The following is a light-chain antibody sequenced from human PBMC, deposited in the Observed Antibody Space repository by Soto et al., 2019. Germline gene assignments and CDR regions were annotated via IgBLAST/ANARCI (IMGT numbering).Light chain of an antibody. Sequence: DIQMTQSPSSLSASVGDIFAITCRASQRISSFLNWYQQKPGKAPKVLIYAASTLQSGVPSRFSGSGSGTAFTLTISSLQPEDFATYYCQQSYSTPRTFGQGTKVEIK. CDR1: QRISSF. J-gene: IGKJ1*01. CDR3: QQSYSTPRT. V-gene: IGKV1-39*01. CDR2: AAS.